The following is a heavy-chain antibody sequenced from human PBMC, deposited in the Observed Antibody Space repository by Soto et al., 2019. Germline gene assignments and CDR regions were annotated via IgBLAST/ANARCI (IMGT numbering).Heavy chain of an antibody. CDR1: GFSFFNAW. CDR2: IRSKTAGGTT. Sequence: GGSLRLSCAASGFSFFNAWMSWVRQAPGKGLEWVARIRSKTAGGTTEYAAPGQGRITISRDDSENTLYLQMNNLKTEATTVYYFATGRGGGTFFNAFDIWGQRTVVTVSS. CDR3: ATGRGGGTFFNAFDI. J-gene: IGHJ3*02. D-gene: IGHD1-26*01. V-gene: IGHV3-15*01.